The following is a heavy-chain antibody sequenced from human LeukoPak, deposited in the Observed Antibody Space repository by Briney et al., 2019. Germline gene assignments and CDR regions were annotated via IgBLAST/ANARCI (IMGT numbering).Heavy chain of an antibody. CDR1: GFTVSTTY. CDR3: AKSHGYSYGFDY. D-gene: IGHD5-18*01. CDR2: IYSGGST. J-gene: IGHJ4*02. Sequence: GSLRLSCAASGFTVSTTYMNWVRQAPGKGLEWVSVIYSGGSTYYADSLKGRFTISRDNSKNTLYLQMNSLRAEDTAVYYRAKSHGYSYGFDYWGQGTLVTVSS. V-gene: IGHV3-66*01.